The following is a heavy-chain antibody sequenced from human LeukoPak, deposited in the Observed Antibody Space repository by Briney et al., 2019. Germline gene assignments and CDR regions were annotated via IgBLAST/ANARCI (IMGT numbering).Heavy chain of an antibody. J-gene: IGHJ6*03. CDR3: ARAVRGNYYGSGSYYRPLYYYYMDV. CDR2: ISAYNGNT. CDR1: GYTFTSYG. V-gene: IGHV1-18*01. D-gene: IGHD3-10*01. Sequence: ASVKVSCKASGYTFTSYGISWVRQAPGQGLEWMGWISAYNGNTNYAQKLQGRVAMTTDTSTSTAYMELRSLRSDDTAVYYCARAVRGNYYGSGSYYRPLYYYYMDVWGQGTMVSVSS.